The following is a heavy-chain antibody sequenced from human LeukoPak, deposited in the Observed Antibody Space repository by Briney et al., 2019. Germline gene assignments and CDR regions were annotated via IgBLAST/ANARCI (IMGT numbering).Heavy chain of an antibody. Sequence: PSETLSLTCSVSGGSISSSSYYWGWIRQPPGKGLEWIGSIYYSGSTYYNPSLKSRVTISVDTSKNQFSLKLSSVTAADTAVFYCARHLSGSYSPYFQHWGQGTLVTVSS. CDR3: ARHLSGSYSPYFQH. J-gene: IGHJ1*01. D-gene: IGHD1-26*01. CDR2: IYYSGST. CDR1: GGSISSSSYY. V-gene: IGHV4-39*01.